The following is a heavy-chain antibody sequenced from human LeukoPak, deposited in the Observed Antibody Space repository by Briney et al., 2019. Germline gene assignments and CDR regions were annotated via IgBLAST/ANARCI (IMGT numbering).Heavy chain of an antibody. V-gene: IGHV3-53*01. Sequence: AGGSLRLSCAASGFTVSSNYMSWVRQAPGKGLEWVSVIYSGGDTYYADSVKGRFTISRDNSKNTLYLQVNSLRAEDTAVYYCARDKAYTYWYFDLWGRGTLVTVSS. CDR3: ARDKAYTYWYFDL. CDR2: IYSGGDT. CDR1: GFTVSSNY. D-gene: IGHD2-2*02. J-gene: IGHJ2*01.